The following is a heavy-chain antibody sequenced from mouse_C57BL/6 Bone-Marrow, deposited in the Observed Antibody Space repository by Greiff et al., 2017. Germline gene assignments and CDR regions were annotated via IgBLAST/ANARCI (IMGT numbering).Heavy chain of an antibody. J-gene: IGHJ3*01. CDR1: GYTFTSYW. CDR3: AGGGSYQAWFAY. Sequence: QVQLKQPGTELVKPGASVKLSCKASGYTFTSYWMHWVKQRPGQGLEWIGNINPSNGGTNYNEKFKSKATLTVDKSCSTAYMQLSSLTSEDSAVYYCAGGGSYQAWFAYWGQGTLVTVSA. D-gene: IGHD2-10*01. CDR2: INPSNGGT. V-gene: IGHV1-53*01.